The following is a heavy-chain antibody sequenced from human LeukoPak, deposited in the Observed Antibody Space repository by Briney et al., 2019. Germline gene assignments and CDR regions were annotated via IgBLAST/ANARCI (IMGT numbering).Heavy chain of an antibody. J-gene: IGHJ2*01. CDR3: ARDSNSGSYCSSTSCPYWYFDL. D-gene: IGHD2-2*01. V-gene: IGHV4-59*01. CDR1: GGSISSYY. Sequence: SETLSLTCTASGGSISSYYWSWIRQPPGKGLEWIGYIYYSGSTNYNPSLKSRVTISVDTSKNQFSLKLSSVTAADTAVYYCARDSNSGSYCSSTSCPYWYFDLWGRGTLVTVSS. CDR2: IYYSGST.